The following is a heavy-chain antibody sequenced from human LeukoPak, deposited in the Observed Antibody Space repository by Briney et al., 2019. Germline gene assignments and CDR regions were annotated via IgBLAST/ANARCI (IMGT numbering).Heavy chain of an antibody. CDR1: GFTFSSYA. V-gene: IGHV3-23*01. Sequence: GGSLRLSCAASGFTFSSYAMSWVRQAPGKGLEWVSAISGSGGSTYYVDSVKGRFTISRDNSKNTLYLQMNSLRAEDTAVYYCAKRKRYGGYSYGSFDYWGQGTLVTVSS. CDR3: AKRKRYGGYSYGSFDY. D-gene: IGHD5-18*01. J-gene: IGHJ4*02. CDR2: ISGSGGST.